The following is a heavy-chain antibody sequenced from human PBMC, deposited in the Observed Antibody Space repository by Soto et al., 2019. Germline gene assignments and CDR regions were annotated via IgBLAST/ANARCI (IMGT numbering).Heavy chain of an antibody. D-gene: IGHD6-13*01. CDR3: ARVSATGTRWFDP. Sequence: GGSLRLSCAASGFTFSSYAMHWVRQAPGKGLEWVAVISYDGSSKYYADSVKGRFTISRDNSKNTLYLQMNSLRAADTAVYYCARVSATGTRWFDPWGQGTLVTVSS. CDR1: GFTFSSYA. CDR2: ISYDGSSK. V-gene: IGHV3-30-3*01. J-gene: IGHJ5*02.